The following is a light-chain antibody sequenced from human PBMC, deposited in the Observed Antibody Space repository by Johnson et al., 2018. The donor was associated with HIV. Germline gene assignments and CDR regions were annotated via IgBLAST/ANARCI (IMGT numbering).Light chain of an antibody. CDR3: GTLDSSLSAYV. Sequence: QPVLTQPPSVSAAPGQKVTISCSGSSSNIGNNYVSWYQQLPGAAPKLLIFENYKRPSGIPDRFSGTKSGTSATLGITGLQTGDEADYYCGTLDSSLSAYVFGTGTKVTVL. CDR1: SSNIGNNY. V-gene: IGLV1-51*02. J-gene: IGLJ1*01. CDR2: ENY.